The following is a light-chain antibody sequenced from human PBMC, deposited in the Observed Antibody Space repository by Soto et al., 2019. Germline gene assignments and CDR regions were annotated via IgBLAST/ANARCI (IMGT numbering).Light chain of an antibody. CDR1: QNIGSW. CDR2: DAS. Sequence: DIQMTQSPSTLSASVGGRVSITCRASQNIGSWLAWYQQKPGQAPNLLIYDASSLASGVPSRFSGSGSGTEFTLTISSLQPDDFATYFCQQYKSYPWTFGQGTKVDIK. V-gene: IGKV1-5*01. CDR3: QQYKSYPWT. J-gene: IGKJ1*01.